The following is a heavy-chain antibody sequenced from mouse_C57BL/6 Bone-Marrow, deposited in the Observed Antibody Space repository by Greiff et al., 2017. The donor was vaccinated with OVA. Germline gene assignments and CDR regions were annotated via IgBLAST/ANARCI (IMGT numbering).Heavy chain of an antibody. V-gene: IGHV5-9-1*02. D-gene: IGHD1-1*01. J-gene: IGHJ2*01. CDR1: GFTFSSSA. CDR2: ISSGGDYI. CDR3: TIGSRDY. Sequence: EVHLVESGEGLVKPGGSLKLSCAASGFTFSSSAMSWVRQTPEKRLEWVAYISSGGDYIYYADTVKGRFTISRDNARNTLYLQMSRLKAEDTAMYYCTIGSRDYWGQGTTLTVSS.